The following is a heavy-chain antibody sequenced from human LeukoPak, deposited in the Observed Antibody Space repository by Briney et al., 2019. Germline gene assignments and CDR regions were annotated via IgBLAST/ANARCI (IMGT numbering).Heavy chain of an antibody. CDR3: ARVVRGAVTSNCFDP. D-gene: IGHD4-17*01. V-gene: IGHV4-59*01. CDR2: IYHSGTT. J-gene: IGHJ5*02. Sequence: TPSETLSLTCTVSGGSITSYFWTWIRQPPGKGLEWIGYIYHSGTTDYNPSLKSRVTMSVDTSNNEFSLRLTSVTAADTAMYYCARVVRGAVTSNCFDPWGQGTLVTVSS. CDR1: GGSITSYF.